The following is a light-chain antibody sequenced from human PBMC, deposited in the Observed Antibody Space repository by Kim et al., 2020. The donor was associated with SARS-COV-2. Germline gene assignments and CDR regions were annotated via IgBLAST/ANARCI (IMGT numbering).Light chain of an antibody. Sequence: VGDRVTITCRASQGISSYLAWYQQKPGKAPKLLIYAASTLQSGVPSRFSGSGSGTEFTLTISSLQPEDFATYYCQQLNSYPQALTFGGGTKVDIK. J-gene: IGKJ4*01. V-gene: IGKV1-9*01. CDR1: QGISSY. CDR3: QQLNSYPQALT. CDR2: AAS.